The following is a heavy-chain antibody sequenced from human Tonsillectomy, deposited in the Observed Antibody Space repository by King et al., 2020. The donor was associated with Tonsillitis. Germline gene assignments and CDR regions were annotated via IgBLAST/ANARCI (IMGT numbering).Heavy chain of an antibody. Sequence: VQLVESGGGLVKPGGSLRLSCAASGFTFSSYSMNWVRQAPGKGLEWVSSISSSSSYIYYADSVKGRFTISRDNAKNSLYLQMNSLRAEATAVYYCARQREDYDFWSGYYTHTYYYYYYMDVWGKGTTVTVSS. D-gene: IGHD3-3*01. CDR3: ARQREDYDFWSGYYTHTYYYYYYMDV. CDR2: ISSSSSYI. V-gene: IGHV3-21*01. CDR1: GFTFSSYS. J-gene: IGHJ6*03.